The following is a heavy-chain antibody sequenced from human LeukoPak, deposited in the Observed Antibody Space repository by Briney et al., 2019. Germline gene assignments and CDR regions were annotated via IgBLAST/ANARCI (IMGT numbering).Heavy chain of an antibody. CDR1: EFTFFTYS. CDR3: ARESGSVTSEVDFDY. CDR2: IKQDGSEK. V-gene: IGHV3-7*01. J-gene: IGHJ4*02. Sequence: PGGSLRLSCAASEFTFFTYSMSWVRQAPGKGLEWVANIKQDGSEKYYVDSVKGRFTISRDNAKNSLYLQMNSLRAEDTAVYYCARESGSVTSEVDFDYWGQGTLVTVSS. D-gene: IGHD4-17*01.